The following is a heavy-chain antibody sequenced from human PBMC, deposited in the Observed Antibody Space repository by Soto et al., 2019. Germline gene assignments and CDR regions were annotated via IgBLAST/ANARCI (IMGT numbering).Heavy chain of an antibody. D-gene: IGHD3-22*01. V-gene: IGHV1-69*01. J-gene: IGHJ6*02. CDR1: GGTFSSYA. CDR3: ARAYYDSSGYYYYYYYGMDV. CDR2: IIPIFGTA. Sequence: QVQLVQSGAEVKKPGSSVKVSCKASGGTFSSYANSWVRQAPGQGLEWMGGIIPIFGTANYAQKFQGRVTITADESTSTAYMELSSLRSEDTAVYYCARAYYDSSGYYYYYYYGMDVWGQGTTVTVSS.